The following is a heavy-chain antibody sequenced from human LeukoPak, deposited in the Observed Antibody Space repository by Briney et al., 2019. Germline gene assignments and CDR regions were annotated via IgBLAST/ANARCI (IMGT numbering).Heavy chain of an antibody. CDR2: ISYSGGT. V-gene: IGHV4-39*02. CDR3: AREVEYYDSSGYRPHAFDI. CDR1: DGSIINNNHY. D-gene: IGHD3-22*01. J-gene: IGHJ3*02. Sequence: PSETLSLNCTVSDGSIINNNHYWGWTRQPPGKGLEWIGSISYSGGTAYNPSLRSRVTISVDTSKNQFSLKVNSVTAADTAVYYCAREVEYYDSSGYRPHAFDIWGQGTLVTVSS.